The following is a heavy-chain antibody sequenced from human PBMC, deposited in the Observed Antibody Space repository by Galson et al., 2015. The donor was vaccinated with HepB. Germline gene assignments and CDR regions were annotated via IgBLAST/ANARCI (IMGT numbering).Heavy chain of an antibody. Sequence: QSGAEVKKPGESLKISCKGSGYSFTSYWIGWVRQMPGKGLEWMGRIDPSDSYTNYSPSFQGHVTISADKSISTAYLQWSSLKASDTAMYYCARHRYCSSTSCSGGYYYYGMDVWGQGTTVTVSS. CDR3: ARHRYCSSTSCSGGYYYYGMDV. J-gene: IGHJ6*02. CDR1: GYSFTSYW. CDR2: IDPSDSYT. D-gene: IGHD2-2*01. V-gene: IGHV5-10-1*01.